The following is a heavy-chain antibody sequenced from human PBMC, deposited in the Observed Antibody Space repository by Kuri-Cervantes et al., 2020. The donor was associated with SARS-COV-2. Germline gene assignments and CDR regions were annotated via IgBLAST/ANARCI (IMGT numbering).Heavy chain of an antibody. D-gene: IGHD5-12*01. CDR1: GYTFTGYY. V-gene: IGHV1-2*04. J-gene: IGHJ6*02. Sequence: ASVKVSCKASGYTFTGYYMHWVRQAPGQGLEWMGWINPNSGGTNYAQKFQGWVTMTRDTSTSTVYMELSSLRSEDTAVYYCARRIVATTKYGMDVWGQGTTVTVSS. CDR2: INPNSGGT. CDR3: ARRIVATTKYGMDV.